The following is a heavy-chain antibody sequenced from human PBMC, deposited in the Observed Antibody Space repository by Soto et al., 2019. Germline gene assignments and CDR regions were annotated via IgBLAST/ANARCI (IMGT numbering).Heavy chain of an antibody. CDR2: IYYSGST. Sequence: SETLSLTCTVSGGSISSYYWSWIRQPPGKGLEWIGYIYYSGSTNYNPSLKSRVTISVDTSKNQFSLKLSSVTAADTAVYYCARGEYYTWFEPWGQGTLVTVSS. CDR3: ARGEYYTWFEP. V-gene: IGHV4-59*01. J-gene: IGHJ5*02. D-gene: IGHD3-3*01. CDR1: GGSISSYY.